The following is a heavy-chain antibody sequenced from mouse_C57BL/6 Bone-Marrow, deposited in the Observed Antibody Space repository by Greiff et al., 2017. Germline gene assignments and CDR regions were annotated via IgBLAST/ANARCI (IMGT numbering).Heavy chain of an antibody. Sequence: EVQLQQSGAELVRPGASVTLSCTASGFNITDDYMHWVQQRPEQGLEWIGWIDPENGDTEYASKFQGKATITADTSSNTAYLQLSSLTSEDTAVYYCTTGYGRSLYAMDYWGQGTAVTVSS. CDR1: GFNITDDY. CDR2: IDPENGDT. CDR3: TTGYGRSLYAMDY. J-gene: IGHJ4*01. D-gene: IGHD1-1*01. V-gene: IGHV14-4*01.